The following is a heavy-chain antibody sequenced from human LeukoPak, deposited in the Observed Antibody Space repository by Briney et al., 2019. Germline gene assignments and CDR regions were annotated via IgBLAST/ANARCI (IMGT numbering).Heavy chain of an antibody. CDR2: ISAYNGNT. Sequence: GASVTVSCTASGYTFTSYGISWVRQAPGQGLEWMGWISAYNGNTNYAQKIQGRVTMTTDTSTSTAYMELRSLRSDDTAVYYCARERGAIVATTNRAFAFDYWGQGTLVTVSS. CDR3: ARERGAIVATTNRAFAFDY. D-gene: IGHD5-12*01. V-gene: IGHV1-18*01. CDR1: GYTFTSYG. J-gene: IGHJ4*02.